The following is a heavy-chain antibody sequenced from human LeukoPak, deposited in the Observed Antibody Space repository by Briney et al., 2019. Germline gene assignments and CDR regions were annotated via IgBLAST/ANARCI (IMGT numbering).Heavy chain of an antibody. CDR3: AKMKGHPLPKYYMDV. V-gene: IGHV3-23*01. CDR2: ISGRDDNT. Sequence: GGSLRLSCAASGFTFIGFAMSWVRRTPGEGLEWVSGISGRDDNTLYAASVKGRCNISRDNSKNTRYLQMNSLRVEDTAIYYCAKMKGHPLPKYYMDVWGQGTTVTVSS. D-gene: IGHD2/OR15-2a*01. J-gene: IGHJ6*01. CDR1: GFTFIGFA.